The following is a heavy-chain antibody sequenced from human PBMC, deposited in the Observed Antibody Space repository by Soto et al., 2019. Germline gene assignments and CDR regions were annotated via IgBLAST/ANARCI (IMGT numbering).Heavy chain of an antibody. Sequence: ASVKVSCKASGYSFTSYVIYWVRQAPGQRLEWMGWINAGNGNTKYSQKFQGRVTITSDTSASTAYMELSSLRSEDTAVYFCARGVENIVVVLDVYGYYGMDVWGQGTTVTVSS. CDR3: ARGVENIVVVLDVYGYYGMDV. CDR1: GYSFTSYV. V-gene: IGHV1-3*01. J-gene: IGHJ6*02. CDR2: INAGNGNT. D-gene: IGHD2-2*01.